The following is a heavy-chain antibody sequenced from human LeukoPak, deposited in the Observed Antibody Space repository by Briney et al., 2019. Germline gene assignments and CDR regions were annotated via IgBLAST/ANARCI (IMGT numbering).Heavy chain of an antibody. CDR2: IRYNGSNK. Sequence: TGGSLRLSCAASGFTFSSYGMHWVRQAPGKGLEWVAFIRYNGSNKYYADSVKGRFTISRDNSKNTLYLQMNSLKTEDTAVYYCTTAGITMVRGVIADYYYYGMDVWGQGTTVTVSS. CDR1: GFTFSSYG. V-gene: IGHV3-30*02. J-gene: IGHJ6*02. CDR3: TTAGITMVRGVIADYYYYGMDV. D-gene: IGHD3-10*01.